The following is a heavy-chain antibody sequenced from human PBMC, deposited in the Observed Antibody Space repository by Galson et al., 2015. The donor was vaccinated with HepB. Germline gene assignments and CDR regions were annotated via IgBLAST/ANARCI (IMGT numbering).Heavy chain of an antibody. D-gene: IGHD5-24*01. CDR1: GFTFSSYG. J-gene: IGHJ6*02. CDR3: AKVATLDYYYCMDA. Sequence: SLRLSCAASGFTFSSYGMHWVRQAPGKGLEWVAVISYDGSNKYYADSVKGRFTISRDNSKNTLYLQMNSLRAEDTAVYYCAKVATLDYYYCMDAWGHGTTVTVSS. V-gene: IGHV3-30*18. CDR2: ISYDGSNK.